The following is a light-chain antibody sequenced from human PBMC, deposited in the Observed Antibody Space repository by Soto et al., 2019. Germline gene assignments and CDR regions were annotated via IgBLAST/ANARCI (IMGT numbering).Light chain of an antibody. CDR2: KIS. J-gene: IGKJ2*01. CDR1: QSLVHGDGNTY. Sequence: DIVMTQTPLSSPVTLGQPASISCRSSQSLVHGDGNTYLSWLQQRPGQPPRLLIYKISKRSSGVPDRFSGSGAGTDFTLKISKVEAEDVGVYYCMQATQFPRTFGQGTRLEIK. V-gene: IGKV2-24*01. CDR3: MQATQFPRT.